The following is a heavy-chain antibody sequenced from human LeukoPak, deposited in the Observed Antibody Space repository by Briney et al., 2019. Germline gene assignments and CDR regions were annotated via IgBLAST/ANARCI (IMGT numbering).Heavy chain of an antibody. Sequence: ASVKASCKASGYTFTNYYMHWVRQAPGQGLEWMGLINPSAGSTNYAQNFQGRVTMTRDTSTSTVYMELSSLRSEDTAVYYCARGISCSGGSCRYFDYWGQGTLVTVSS. CDR2: INPSAGST. D-gene: IGHD2-15*01. CDR3: ARGISCSGGSCRYFDY. CDR1: GYTFTNYY. V-gene: IGHV1-46*01. J-gene: IGHJ4*02.